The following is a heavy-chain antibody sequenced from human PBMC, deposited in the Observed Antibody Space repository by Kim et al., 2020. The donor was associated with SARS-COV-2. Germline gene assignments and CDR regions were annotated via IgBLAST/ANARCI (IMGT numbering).Heavy chain of an antibody. J-gene: IGHJ4*02. V-gene: IGHV4-59*08. D-gene: IGHD3-10*01. CDR1: GGSISSYY. Sequence: SETLSLTCTVSGGSISSYYWTWIRQPPGKGLEWIGYVYSTGSTNYNPSLKGRVTMSVDASKTQFSLILTSVNAADTAVYFCARQGSHFEIDYWGQGALVT. CDR2: VYSTGST. CDR3: ARQGSHFEIDY.